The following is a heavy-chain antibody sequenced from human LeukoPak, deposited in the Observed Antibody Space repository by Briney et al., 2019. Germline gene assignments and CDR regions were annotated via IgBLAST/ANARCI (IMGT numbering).Heavy chain of an antibody. Sequence: ASVKVSCKASGYTFTGYYMHWVRQAPGQGPEWMGWIYPNSGGTNYAQKLQGRVTMTTDTSITTAYMELSRLRSDDTAVYYCARGNVEFGELVLGNYWGQGTLVTVSS. CDR3: ARGNVEFGELVLGNY. J-gene: IGHJ4*02. CDR1: GYTFTGYY. V-gene: IGHV1-2*02. D-gene: IGHD3-10*01. CDR2: IYPNSGGT.